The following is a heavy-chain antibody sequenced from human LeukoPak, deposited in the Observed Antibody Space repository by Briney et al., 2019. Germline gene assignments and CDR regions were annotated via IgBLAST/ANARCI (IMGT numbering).Heavy chain of an antibody. V-gene: IGHV1-18*01. Sequence: GASVKVSCKASDYTLSSYVLHGVRQAPRQGAEWMGWISAYNGNRDYALTSQGRVTMATDTATNTALLELRSRRSDDTAVYYFARGPSHYFDAGSAPKDFDYWGQGTLGIVSS. J-gene: IGHJ4*02. D-gene: IGHD3-9*01. CDR2: ISAYNGNR. CDR1: DYTLSSYV. CDR3: ARGPSHYFDAGSAPKDFDY.